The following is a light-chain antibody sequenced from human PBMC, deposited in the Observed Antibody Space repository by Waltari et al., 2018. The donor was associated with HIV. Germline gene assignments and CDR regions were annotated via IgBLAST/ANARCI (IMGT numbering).Light chain of an antibody. CDR2: STN. V-gene: IGLV8-61*01. CDR1: SGSVSARNY. Sequence: QTVVTQEPSFSVSPGGTVTVTCGLSSGSVSARNYTRLYPQTPGQAAITLIHSTNTRSSGVPVRFSGSILGNKAALTITGAQADDESDYFCVRNLGRGIVVFGGGTKLTVL. J-gene: IGLJ2*01. CDR3: VRNLGRGIVV.